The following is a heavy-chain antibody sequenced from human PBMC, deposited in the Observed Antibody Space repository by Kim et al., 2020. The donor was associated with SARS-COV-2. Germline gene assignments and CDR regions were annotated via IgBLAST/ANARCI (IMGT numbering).Heavy chain of an antibody. Sequence: ASVKVSCKASGYTFTSYAMHWVRQAPGQRLEWMGWINAGNGNTKYSQKFQGRVTITRDTSASTAYMELSSLRSEDTAVYYCARDPTLITIFGVVTYYYSMDVWGQGTTVTVSS. J-gene: IGHJ6*02. D-gene: IGHD3-3*01. V-gene: IGHV1-3*01. CDR1: GYTFTSYA. CDR2: INAGNGNT. CDR3: ARDPTLITIFGVVTYYYSMDV.